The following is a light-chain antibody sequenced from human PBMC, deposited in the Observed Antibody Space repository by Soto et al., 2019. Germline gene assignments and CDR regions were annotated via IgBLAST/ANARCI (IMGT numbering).Light chain of an antibody. CDR2: DVS. J-gene: IGLJ1*01. V-gene: IGLV2-14*03. CDR1: SREVGGYNY. CDR3: SSYTSSSTLSTYV. Sequence: QSVLTQPASVSGSPGQSITISCTGTSREVGGYNYVSWYQHHPGKAPKLMIYDVSNRPSGVSNRFSGSKSGNTASLIISGLQAEDEADYYCSSYTSSSTLSTYVFGTGTRSPS.